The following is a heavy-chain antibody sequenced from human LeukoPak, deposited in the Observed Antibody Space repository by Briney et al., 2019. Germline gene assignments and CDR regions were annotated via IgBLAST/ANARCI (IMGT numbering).Heavy chain of an antibody. J-gene: IGHJ6*02. V-gene: IGHV3-49*04. D-gene: IGHD1-26*01. Sequence: PGRSLRLSCTASGFTFGDYAMSWVRQAPGKGLGWVGFIRSKAYGGTTEYAASVKGRFTISRDDSKSIAYLQMNSLKTEDTAVYYCTLGATYYYGMDVWGQGTTVTVSS. CDR1: GFTFGDYA. CDR2: IRSKAYGGTT. CDR3: TLGATYYYGMDV.